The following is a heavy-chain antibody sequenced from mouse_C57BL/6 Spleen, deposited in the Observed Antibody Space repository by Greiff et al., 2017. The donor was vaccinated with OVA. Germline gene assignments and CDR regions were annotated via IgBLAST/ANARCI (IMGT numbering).Heavy chain of an antibody. CDR3: ARSGVFSTRVVGTSHSYAMDY. D-gene: IGHD1-1*01. V-gene: IGHV1-64*01. J-gene: IGHJ4*01. Sequence: VQLQQPGAELVKPGASVKLSCKASGYTFTSYWMHWVKQRPGQGLEWIGMIHPNSGSTNYNEKFKSKSTLTVDKSSSTAYMQLSSLTFEDSAVYYCARSGVFSTRVVGTSHSYAMDYWGQVTPATVSS. CDR1: GYTFTSYW. CDR2: IHPNSGST.